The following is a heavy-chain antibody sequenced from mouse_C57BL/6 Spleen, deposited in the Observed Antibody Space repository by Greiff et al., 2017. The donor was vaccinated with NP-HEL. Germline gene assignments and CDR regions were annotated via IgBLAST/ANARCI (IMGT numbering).Heavy chain of an antibody. CDR2: IRLKSDNYAT. V-gene: IGHV6-3*01. CDR1: GFTFSNYW. CDR3: TDCYSRYFYAMDY. Sequence: EVQRVESGGGLVQPGGSMKLSCVASGFTFSNYWMNWVRQSPEKGLEWVAQIRLKSDNYATHYAESVKGRFTISRDDSKSSVYLQMNNLMAEDTGIYYCTDCYSRYFYAMDYWGQGTSVTVSS. J-gene: IGHJ4*01. D-gene: IGHD2-12*01.